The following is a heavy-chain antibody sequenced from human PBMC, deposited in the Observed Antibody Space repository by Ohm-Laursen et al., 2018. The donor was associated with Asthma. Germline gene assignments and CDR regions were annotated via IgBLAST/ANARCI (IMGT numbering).Heavy chain of an antibody. CDR2: GGSYYDGGLK. CDR3: AIDPGLFCYFDL. D-gene: IGHD2-21*01. Sequence: SLSLSCAASGFTFRKIGMHWVRQAPGKGLEWVAVGGSYYDGGLKYYADSVKGRFTISRDYSKNTLYLQMNSLRAEDTAVYYCAIDPGLFCYFDLWGRGTLVTVSS. V-gene: IGHV3-30*12. CDR1: GFTFRKIG. J-gene: IGHJ2*01.